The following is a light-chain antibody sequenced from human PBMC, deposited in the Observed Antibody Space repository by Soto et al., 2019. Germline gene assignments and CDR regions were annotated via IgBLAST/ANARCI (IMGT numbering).Light chain of an antibody. V-gene: IGKV3-15*01. CDR3: QQYGSSPRT. J-gene: IGKJ1*01. Sequence: IVMTQSPATLSVSPVERATLSCMASQSVSSNLAWYQQKPGQAPRLLIYGASTRATGIPARFSGSGSGTDFTLTISRLEPEDFAVYYCQQYGSSPRTFGQGTKGGIK. CDR1: QSVSSN. CDR2: GAS.